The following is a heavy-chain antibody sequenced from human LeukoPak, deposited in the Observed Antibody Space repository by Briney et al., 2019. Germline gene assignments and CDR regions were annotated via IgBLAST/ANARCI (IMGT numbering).Heavy chain of an antibody. V-gene: IGHV3-23*01. CDR2: ISSSGGST. D-gene: IGHD1/OR15-1a*01. CDR1: GFTFSSYA. CDR3: AINWNNDY. J-gene: IGHJ4*02. Sequence: GGSLRLSCAASGFTFSSYAMSGVRQAPGKGLEWVSAISSSGGSTYYVDSVKGRFTVSRDNSRNTLYLQMNSLRAEDTAVYYCAINWNNDYWGQGTLVTASS.